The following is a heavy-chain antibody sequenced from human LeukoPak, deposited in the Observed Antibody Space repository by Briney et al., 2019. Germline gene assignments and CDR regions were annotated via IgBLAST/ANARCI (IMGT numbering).Heavy chain of an antibody. V-gene: IGHV3-7*04. CDR3: ARGSGHTIDY. Sequence: TGGSLRLSCAASGFTFSRSGMHWVRQAPGKGLEWVANIKQDGSEKYYVDSVKGRSTISRDNAKNSLFLQMNSLSGEDAAVYYCARGSGHTIDYWGQGTLVTVSS. CDR2: IKQDGSEK. D-gene: IGHD6-25*01. CDR1: GFTFSRSG. J-gene: IGHJ4*02.